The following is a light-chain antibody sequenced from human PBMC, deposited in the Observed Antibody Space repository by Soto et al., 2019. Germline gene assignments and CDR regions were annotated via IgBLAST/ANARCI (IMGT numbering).Light chain of an antibody. Sequence: DILLIQSPSSLSASVGDSVTITCRASQSVLSYLNWYQQKPGEAPKLIISGSYNLQPGIPWTVSGTGHATDFTLSIGSLQRDDSATYFCQQTYNVPWTFGQGTKVEIK. V-gene: IGKV1-39*01. CDR3: QQTYNVPWT. CDR2: GSY. J-gene: IGKJ1*01. CDR1: QSVLSY.